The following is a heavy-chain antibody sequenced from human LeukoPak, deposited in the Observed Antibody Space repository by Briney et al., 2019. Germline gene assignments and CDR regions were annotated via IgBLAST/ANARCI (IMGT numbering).Heavy chain of an antibody. CDR3: ARLLTGYYRYYYYYMDV. D-gene: IGHD3-9*01. CDR1: GGSFSGYY. Sequence: SETLSLTCAVYGGSFSGYYWSWIRQPPGKGLEWIGEINRSGSTNYNPSLKSRVTISVDTSKNQFSLKLSSVTAADTAVYYCARLLTGYYRYYYYYMDVWGKGTTVTVSS. V-gene: IGHV4-34*01. CDR2: INRSGST. J-gene: IGHJ6*03.